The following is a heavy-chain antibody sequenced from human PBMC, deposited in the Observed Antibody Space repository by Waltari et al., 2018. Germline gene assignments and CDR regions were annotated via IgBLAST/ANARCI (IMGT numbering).Heavy chain of an antibody. V-gene: IGHV4-59*04. CDR2: IYYSGST. D-gene: IGHD1-1*01. CDR3: ARRLDRDAFDI. Sequence: QVQLQESGPGLVKPSETLSLTCTVSGGSISSHYWSWIRQPPGKGLEWIGYIYYSGSTYYNPSLKSRVTISVDTSKNQFSLKLSSVTAADTAVYYCARRLDRDAFDIWGQGTMVTVSS. J-gene: IGHJ3*02. CDR1: GGSISSHY.